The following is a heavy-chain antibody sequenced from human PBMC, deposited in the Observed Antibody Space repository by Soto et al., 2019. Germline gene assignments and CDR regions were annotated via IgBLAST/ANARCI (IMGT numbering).Heavy chain of an antibody. CDR3: ARATPGIAAAGHYGMDV. J-gene: IGHJ6*02. Sequence: ASVKVSCKASGYTFTGYYMHWVRQAPGQGLEWMGWINPNSGGTNYAQKFQGWVTMTRDTSISTAYMELSRLRSEDTAVYYCARATPGIAAAGHYGMDVWGQGTTVTVSS. D-gene: IGHD6-13*01. CDR1: GYTFTGYY. V-gene: IGHV1-2*04. CDR2: INPNSGGT.